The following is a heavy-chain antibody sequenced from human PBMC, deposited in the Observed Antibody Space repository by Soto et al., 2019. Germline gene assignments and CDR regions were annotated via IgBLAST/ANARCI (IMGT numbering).Heavy chain of an antibody. J-gene: IGHJ6*02. D-gene: IGHD3-10*01. CDR2: ISYDGSNK. CDR1: GFTFSSYA. Sequence: GGYLRLSCAASGFTFSSYAMHWVRQAPGKGLEWVAVISYDGSNKYYADSVKGRFTISRDNSKNTLYLQMNSLRAEDTAVYYCARDDKYWSFYLPWGGYCDVKYFWGRGSSDT. CDR3: ARDDKYWSFYLPWGGYCDVKYF. V-gene: IGHV3-30-3*01.